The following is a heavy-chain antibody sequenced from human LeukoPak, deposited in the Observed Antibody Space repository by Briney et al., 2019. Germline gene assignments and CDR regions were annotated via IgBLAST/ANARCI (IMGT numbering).Heavy chain of an antibody. CDR3: ARETREAGSGDHQTDSFDV. J-gene: IGHJ3*01. V-gene: IGHV3-74*01. CDR2: INSDASRP. Sequence: GGSLRLSCAAPRFTFSDYWMHWVRQAPGKGPVWVSRINSDASRPSYADSVKGRFTISRDNAKNILYLQMNSLRVEDTALYYCARETREAGSGDHQTDSFDVWGQGTMVSVSS. CDR1: RFTFSDYW. D-gene: IGHD2-15*01.